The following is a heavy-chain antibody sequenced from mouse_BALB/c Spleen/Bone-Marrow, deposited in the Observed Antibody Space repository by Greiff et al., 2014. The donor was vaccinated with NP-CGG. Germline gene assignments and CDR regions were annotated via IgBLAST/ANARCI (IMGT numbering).Heavy chain of an antibody. Sequence: VHVKQSGTVLARPGASVKMSCKASGYSFTSYWMHWVKQRPGQGLEWIGAIYPGNSHTSYNQKFKDKAKLTAVTSASTAYMELSSLTNEDSAVYYCTRGLLRRGGYFDVWGAVTTVTVSS. CDR1: GYSFTSYW. CDR2: IYPGNSHT. D-gene: IGHD2-3*01. J-gene: IGHJ1*01. V-gene: IGHV1-5*01. CDR3: TRGLLRRGGYFDV.